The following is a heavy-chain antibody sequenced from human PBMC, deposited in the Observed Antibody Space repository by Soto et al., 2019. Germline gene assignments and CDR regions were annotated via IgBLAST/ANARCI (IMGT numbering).Heavy chain of an antibody. CDR2: IYPHSGGT. V-gene: IGHV1-2*02. D-gene: IGHD2-15*01. Sequence: ASVKVSCNASGYSFTDFDYYIHWVRQAPGKGLEWMGWIYPHSGGTNYAQRFRGRVTMTRETSITTAYMEMRYLKSDDTAVYYCARPVNVVVDXWGQGTRVTVSX. CDR1: GYSFTDFDYY. CDR3: ARPVNVVVDX. J-gene: IGHJ5*02.